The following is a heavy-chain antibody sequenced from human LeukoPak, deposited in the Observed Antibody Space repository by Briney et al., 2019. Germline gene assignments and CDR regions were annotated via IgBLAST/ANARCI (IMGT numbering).Heavy chain of an antibody. CDR1: GGTFSNYA. CDR3: ATPFADPYYYYYGMDV. CDR2: IIPIFGTA. D-gene: IGHD3-10*01. Sequence: SVKVSCKASGGTFSNYAISWVRQAPGQGLEWMGGIIPIFGTANYAQKFQGRVTITADKSTSTAYMELSSLRSEDTAVYYCATPFADPYYYYYGMDVWGKGTTVTVSS. J-gene: IGHJ6*04. V-gene: IGHV1-69*06.